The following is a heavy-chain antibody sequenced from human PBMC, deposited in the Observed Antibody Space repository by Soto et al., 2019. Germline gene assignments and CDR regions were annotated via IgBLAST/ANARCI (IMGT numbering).Heavy chain of an antibody. CDR2: IYYSGST. CDR3: ARDMGENWFDP. J-gene: IGHJ5*02. V-gene: IGHV4-59*01. D-gene: IGHD3-10*01. Sequence: SETLSLTCTVSGGSISSYYWSWIRQPPGKGLEWIGYIYYSGSTNYNPSLKSRVTISVDTSKNQFSLKLSSVTAADTAVYYCARDMGENWFDPWGQGTLVTVSS. CDR1: GGSISSYY.